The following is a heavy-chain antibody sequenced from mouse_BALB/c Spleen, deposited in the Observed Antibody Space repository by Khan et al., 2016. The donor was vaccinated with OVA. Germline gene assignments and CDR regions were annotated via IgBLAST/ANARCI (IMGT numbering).Heavy chain of an antibody. CDR1: GYSITSGYG. CDR3: ARPARIKY. J-gene: IGHJ2*01. CDR2: RSYSGST. Sequence: EVQLQESGPGLVKPSQSLSLTCTVTGYSITSGYGWNWIRQFPGNKLEWMGYRSYSGSTNYNPYLKSRISITRDTSKNQFFMQLNSVTTEDTATYYCARPARIKYWGQGTTLTVSS. D-gene: IGHD1-2*01. V-gene: IGHV3-2*02.